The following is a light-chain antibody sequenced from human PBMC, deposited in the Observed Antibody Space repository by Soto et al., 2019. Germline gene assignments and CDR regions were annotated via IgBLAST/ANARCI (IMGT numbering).Light chain of an antibody. V-gene: IGKV3-20*01. CDR3: QQSGSSPGT. CDR2: GAS. CDR1: QSISSY. Sequence: EIVLTQSPGTLSLSPGERATLSCRASQSISSYLAWDQQKPGQAPRLLIYGASSRATGIPDRFSGSGSGTDFSLTLTRLEPADFAVYSCQQSGSSPGTFGQGTKLEIK. J-gene: IGKJ2*01.